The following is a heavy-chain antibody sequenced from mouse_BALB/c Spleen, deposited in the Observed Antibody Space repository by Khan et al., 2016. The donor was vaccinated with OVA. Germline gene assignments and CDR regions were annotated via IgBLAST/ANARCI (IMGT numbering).Heavy chain of an antibody. J-gene: IGHJ2*01. CDR1: GYSITSGYG. Sequence: EVELVESGPGLVKPSQSLSLTCTVTGYSITSGYGWNWIRQFPGNKLEWMGYISYSGSTNYNPSLKSLISITRDTSKNQFFLLLNSVTTEDTATYYCARTARIKYWGQGTTLTVSS. D-gene: IGHD1-2*01. CDR3: ARTARIKY. V-gene: IGHV3-2*02. CDR2: ISYSGST.